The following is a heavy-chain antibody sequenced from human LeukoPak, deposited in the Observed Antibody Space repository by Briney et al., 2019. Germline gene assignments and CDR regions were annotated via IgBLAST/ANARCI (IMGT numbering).Heavy chain of an antibody. V-gene: IGHV3-48*04. D-gene: IGHD3-10*02. J-gene: IGHJ6*04. Sequence: GGSLRLSCAASGFTVSSNFMSWVRQAPGKGLEWVSYISSSGSTIYYADSVKGRFTISRDNAKNSLYLQMNSLRAEDTAVYYCAELGVTMIGGVWGKGTTVTISS. CDR3: AELGVTMIGGV. CDR1: GFTVSSNF. CDR2: ISSSGSTI.